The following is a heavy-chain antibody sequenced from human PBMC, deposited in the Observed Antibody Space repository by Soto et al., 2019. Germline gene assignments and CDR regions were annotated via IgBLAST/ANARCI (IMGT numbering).Heavy chain of an antibody. CDR1: DGSISSYY. J-gene: IGHJ4*02. CDR3: ARVFQSPDTALVMDY. V-gene: IGHV4-59*01. Sequence: PSETLSLTCTVPDGSISSYYWSWIRQPPGKGLEWIGYIYYSGSTNSNPSLKSRVTISVDTSKNQFSLKLSPVTAADAAVYFCARVFQSPDTALVMDYWGQGTLVTVSS. CDR2: IYYSGST. D-gene: IGHD5-18*01.